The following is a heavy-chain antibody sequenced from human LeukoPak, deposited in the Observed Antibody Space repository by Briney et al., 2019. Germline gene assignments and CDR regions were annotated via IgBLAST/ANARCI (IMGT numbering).Heavy chain of an antibody. CDR3: AREGILTGYSDY. CDR1: GFTFSSYE. Sequence: GGSLRLSCAASGFTFSSYEMNWVRQAPGKGLKGFSYISSSGSTIYYTASVKGRFTISRDNAKNSLYLQMNSLRAEDTAVYYCAREGILTGYSDYWGQGTLVTVSS. CDR2: ISSSGSTI. J-gene: IGHJ4*02. D-gene: IGHD3-9*01. V-gene: IGHV3-48*03.